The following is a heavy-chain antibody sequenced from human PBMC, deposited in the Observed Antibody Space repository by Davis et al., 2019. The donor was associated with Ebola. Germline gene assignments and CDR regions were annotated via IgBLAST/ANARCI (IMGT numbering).Heavy chain of an antibody. J-gene: IGHJ4*02. CDR2: IKSKTDGGTT. V-gene: IGHV3-15*01. CDR1: GFTFSTYV. Sequence: GESLKISCAASGFTFSTYVMTWVRQAPGKGLEWVGRIKSKTDGGTTDYAAPVKGRFTISRDDSKNTLYLQMNSLKTEDTAVYYCTADDYYDSSGYYSRIDYWGQGTLVTVSS. D-gene: IGHD3-22*01. CDR3: TADDYYDSSGYYSRIDY.